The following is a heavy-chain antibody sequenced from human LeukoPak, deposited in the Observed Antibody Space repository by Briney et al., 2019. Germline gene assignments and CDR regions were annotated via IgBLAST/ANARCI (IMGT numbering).Heavy chain of an antibody. CDR2: INAYNGNT. V-gene: IGHV1-18*01. J-gene: IGHJ5*02. CDR1: GYTFTSYG. D-gene: IGHD2-15*01. Sequence: ASVKVSCKASGYTFTSYGISWVRQAPGQGLEWMGWINAYNGNTNYAQKLQGRVTMTTDTSTSTAYMELRSPRSDDTAVYYCARDYCSGGSCYLVLDPWGQGTLVTVSS. CDR3: ARDYCSGGSCYLVLDP.